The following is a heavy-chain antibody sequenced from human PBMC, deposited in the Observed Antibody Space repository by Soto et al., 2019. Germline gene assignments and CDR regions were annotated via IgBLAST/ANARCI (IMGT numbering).Heavy chain of an antibody. Sequence: QITLKESGPTLVKPTQTLTLTCTFSGFSLSTSGVGVGWIRQPPGKALEWLALIYWDDDKRYSPSLKSRLTITKDTSKNQVVRTMTNMDPVDTATYYCTHRQTYCGGNCYSGFDYWGQGTLVTVSS. CDR2: IYWDDDK. J-gene: IGHJ4*02. CDR1: GFSLSTSGVG. D-gene: IGHD2-21*02. V-gene: IGHV2-5*02. CDR3: THRQTYCGGNCYSGFDY.